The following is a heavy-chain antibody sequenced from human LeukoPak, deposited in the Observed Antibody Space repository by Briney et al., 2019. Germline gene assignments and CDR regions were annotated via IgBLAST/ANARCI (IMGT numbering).Heavy chain of an antibody. D-gene: IGHD6-13*01. CDR2: ISGSGGSA. CDR3: AKGLAAAGTFDY. Sequence: PGGSLRLSCAASGFTFSSYAMSWVRQAPGKGLEWVSAISGSGGSAHYADSVKGRFTISRDNSKNTLYLQMNSLRAEDTAVYYCAKGLAAAGTFDYWGQGTLVTVSS. V-gene: IGHV3-23*01. J-gene: IGHJ4*02. CDR1: GFTFSSYA.